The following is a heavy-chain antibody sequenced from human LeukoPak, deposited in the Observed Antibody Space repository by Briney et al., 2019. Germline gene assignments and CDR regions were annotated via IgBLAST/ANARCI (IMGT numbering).Heavy chain of an antibody. J-gene: IGHJ4*02. CDR3: ARHLSSSGFYYDY. Sequence: SETLSLTCTVSGVSISSSSYYWGWIRQPPGSGLEWIASIYYSGTTYYNPSLKSRVTISVDTSKNQFSLKLSSVTAADTAVYYCARHLSSSGFYYDYWGQGTLVTVSS. V-gene: IGHV4-39*01. D-gene: IGHD3-22*01. CDR2: IYYSGTT. CDR1: GVSISSSSYY.